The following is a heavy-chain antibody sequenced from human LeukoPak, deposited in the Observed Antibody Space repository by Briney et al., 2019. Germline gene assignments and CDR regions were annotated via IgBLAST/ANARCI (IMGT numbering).Heavy chain of an antibody. CDR3: AKAWKWELLTYYDY. CDR1: GFTFSSYG. Sequence: GGSPRLSCAASGFTFSSYGMHWVRRAPGKGLEWVAVISYDGSNKYYADSVKGRFTISRDNSKNTLYLQMNSLRAEDTAVYYCAKAWKWELLTYYDYWGQGTLVTVSS. V-gene: IGHV3-30*18. CDR2: ISYDGSNK. D-gene: IGHD1-26*01. J-gene: IGHJ4*02.